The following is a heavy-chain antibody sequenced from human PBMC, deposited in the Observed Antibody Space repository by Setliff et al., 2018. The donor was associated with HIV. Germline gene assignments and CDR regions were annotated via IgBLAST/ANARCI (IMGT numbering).Heavy chain of an antibody. D-gene: IGHD2-8*02. CDR2: IYYSGTT. J-gene: IGHJ4*02. CDR1: GDSISNYY. CDR3: ARLIHTGLLYFDF. Sequence: PSETLSLTCTVSGDSISNYYWSWVRQPLGKGLEWIGYIYYSGTTNYNPSLKSRVTISVDTSKNQFSLKLSSVTAADTAVYFCARLIHTGLLYFDFWGLGTLVTVSS. V-gene: IGHV4-59*08.